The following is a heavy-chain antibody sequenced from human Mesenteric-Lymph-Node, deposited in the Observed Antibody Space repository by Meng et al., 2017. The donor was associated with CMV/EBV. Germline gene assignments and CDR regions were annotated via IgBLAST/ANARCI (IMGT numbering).Heavy chain of an antibody. Sequence: SLKISCAASGFTFDDYAMHWVRQAPGKGLEWVSGISWNSGSIGYADSVKGRFTISRDNSKNTLYLQMNSLRAEDTAVYYCAKERNLGYCSSTSCYTHFDYWGQGTLVTVSS. J-gene: IGHJ4*02. D-gene: IGHD2-2*02. CDR3: AKERNLGYCSSTSCYTHFDY. CDR1: GFTFDDYA. CDR2: ISWNSGSI. V-gene: IGHV3-9*01.